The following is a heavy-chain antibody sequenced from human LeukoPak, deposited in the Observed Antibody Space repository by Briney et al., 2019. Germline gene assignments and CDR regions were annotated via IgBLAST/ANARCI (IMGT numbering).Heavy chain of an antibody. Sequence: SVKVSCKASGCTFSSYAISWVRQAPGQGLEWMGGIIPIFGTANYAQKFQGRVTITTDESTSTAYMELSSLRSEDTAVYYCARDIGRGYSYGYYYYYYMDVWGKGTTVTVSS. CDR1: GCTFSSYA. CDR2: IIPIFGTA. CDR3: ARDIGRGYSYGYYYYYYMDV. J-gene: IGHJ6*03. V-gene: IGHV1-69*05. D-gene: IGHD5-18*01.